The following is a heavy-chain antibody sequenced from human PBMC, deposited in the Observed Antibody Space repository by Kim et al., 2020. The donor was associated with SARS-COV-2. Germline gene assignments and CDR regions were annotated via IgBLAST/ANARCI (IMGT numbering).Heavy chain of an antibody. D-gene: IGHD6-13*01. CDR2: IYTSGST. J-gene: IGHJ2*01. Sequence: GGSISSYYWSGSRQPAGKGLEWIGRIYTSGSTNYNPSLKSRVTMSVDTSKSQFSLKLSSVTAADTAVYYCARPSAGSSNWYFDLWGRGTLV. CDR1: GGSISSYY. V-gene: IGHV4-59*10. CDR3: ARPSAGSSNWYFDL.